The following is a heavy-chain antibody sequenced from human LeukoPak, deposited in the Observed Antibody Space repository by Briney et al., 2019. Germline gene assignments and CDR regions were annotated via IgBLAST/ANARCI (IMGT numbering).Heavy chain of an antibody. CDR2: ITSSSSYI. CDR1: GFTFSSYT. Sequence: GGSLRLSCAASGFTFSSYTMNWVRQAPGKGPEWVSSITSSSSYIYYADSVKGRFTISRDNAKNSLYLQMNSLRAKDTAVYYCAELGITMIGGVWGKGTTVTISS. J-gene: IGHJ6*04. CDR3: AELGITMIGGV. D-gene: IGHD3-10*02. V-gene: IGHV3-21*01.